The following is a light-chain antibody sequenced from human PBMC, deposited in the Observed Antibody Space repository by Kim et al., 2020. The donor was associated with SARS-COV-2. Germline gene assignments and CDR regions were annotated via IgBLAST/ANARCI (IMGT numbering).Light chain of an antibody. V-gene: IGKV3-20*01. CDR3: QQYGSSPQT. CDR2: RAS. Sequence: EIMLTQSPVTLSLSPGERATLSCRASQSVSNNYFAWYQQKPGQTPRLLIFRASSRAAGIPDRFSGSGSGTDFTLTISRLEPEDFAVYYGQQYGSSPQTFGQGTKLEI. J-gene: IGKJ2*01. CDR1: QSVSNNY.